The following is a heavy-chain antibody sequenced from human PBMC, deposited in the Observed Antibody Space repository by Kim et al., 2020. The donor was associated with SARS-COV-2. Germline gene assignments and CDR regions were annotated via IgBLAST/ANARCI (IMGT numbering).Heavy chain of an antibody. CDR2: ISSSSSYT. D-gene: IGHD6-13*01. CDR1: GFTFSDYY. V-gene: IGHV3-11*06. Sequence: GGSLRLSCAASGFTFSDYYMSWIRQAPGKGLEWVSYISSSSSYTNYADSVKGRFTISRDNAKNSLYLQMNSLRAEDTAVYYCARVHHTSWYLSSWYQASVFDYWGQGTLVTVSS. CDR3: ARVHHTSWYLSSWYQASVFDY. J-gene: IGHJ4*02.